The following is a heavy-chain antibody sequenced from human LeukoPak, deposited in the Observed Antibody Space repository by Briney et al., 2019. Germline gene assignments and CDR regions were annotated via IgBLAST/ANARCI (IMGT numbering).Heavy chain of an antibody. Sequence: PGGSLRLSCAASGFTFSSYATSWVRQAPGKGLEWVSAISGSGGSTYYADSVKGRFTISRDNSKNTLYLQMNSLRAEDTAVYYWEKGLRYFDWLSLHWGQGTLVTVSS. CDR2: ISGSGGST. J-gene: IGHJ4*02. D-gene: IGHD3-9*01. CDR3: EKGLRYFDWLSLH. V-gene: IGHV3-23*01. CDR1: GFTFSSYA.